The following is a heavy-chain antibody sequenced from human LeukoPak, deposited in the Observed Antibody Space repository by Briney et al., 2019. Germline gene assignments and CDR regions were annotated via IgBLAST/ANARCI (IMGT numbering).Heavy chain of an antibody. J-gene: IGHJ4*02. Sequence: ASVKVSCMTSGYTFTSYYMHWVRQAPGQGLEWVGIINPNGGSTSYAQKFQGRVTMTRDTSTSTVYMELSSLRSEDTAVYYCARDPFTQCCSGWTPYFDYWGQGTLVTVSS. CDR1: GYTFTSYY. CDR2: INPNGGST. D-gene: IGHD6-19*01. V-gene: IGHV1-46*01. CDR3: ARDPFTQCCSGWTPYFDY.